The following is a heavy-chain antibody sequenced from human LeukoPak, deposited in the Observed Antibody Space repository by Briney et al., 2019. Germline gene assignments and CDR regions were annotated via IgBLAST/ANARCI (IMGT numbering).Heavy chain of an antibody. CDR3: AKVWLQSEYYYFGMDV. D-gene: IGHD5-24*01. J-gene: IGHJ6*02. CDR1: GFTFSSYA. V-gene: IGHV3-23*01. CDR2: ISGSGGTT. Sequence: GGSLRLSCAASGFTFSSYAMSWVRQAPGGGLEWVSAISGSGGTTHYADSVKGRFTISRDHSKNTLYLQMNSLRAEDTAVYYCAKVWLQSEYYYFGMDVWGQGTTVTVSS.